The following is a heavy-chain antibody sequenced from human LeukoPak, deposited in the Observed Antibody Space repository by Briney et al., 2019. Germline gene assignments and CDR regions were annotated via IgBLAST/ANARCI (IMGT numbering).Heavy chain of an antibody. Sequence: GGSLRLSCAASGFTFDDYGMSWVRQAPGKGLEWVSGINWNGGSTGYADSVKGRFTISRDNAKNSLYLQMNSLRPEDSALYYCARDPTVYTSGWYGFQYYYGMDVWGQGTTVTVSS. D-gene: IGHD6-19*01. J-gene: IGHJ6*02. V-gene: IGHV3-20*04. CDR1: GFTFDDYG. CDR3: ARDPTVYTSGWYGFQYYYGMDV. CDR2: INWNGGST.